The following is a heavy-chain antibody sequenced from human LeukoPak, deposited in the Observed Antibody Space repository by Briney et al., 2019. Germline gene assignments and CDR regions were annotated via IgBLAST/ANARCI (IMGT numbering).Heavy chain of an antibody. CDR2: ISSSGSTI. CDR1: GFTFSDYY. J-gene: IGHJ4*02. Sequence: PGGSLRLSCAASGFTFSDYYMSWIRQAPGKGLEWVSYISSSGSTIYYADSVKGRFTISRDNAKNSLYLQMDSLRAEDTAVYYCARDMLLTSTYYFDYWGQGTLVTVSS. CDR3: ARDMLLTSTYYFDY. D-gene: IGHD2-8*01. V-gene: IGHV3-11*04.